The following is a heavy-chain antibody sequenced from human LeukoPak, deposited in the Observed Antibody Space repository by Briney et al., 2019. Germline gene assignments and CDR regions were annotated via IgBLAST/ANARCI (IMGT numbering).Heavy chain of an antibody. J-gene: IGHJ3*02. V-gene: IGHV3-21*01. CDR2: ISSSSTYI. CDR1: GFTFSSYS. D-gene: IGHD2-2*01. Sequence: PGGSLRLSCAASGFTFSSYSMNWVRQAPGKGLEWVSSISSSSTYIYYADSVKGRFTISRDNAKNSLYLQMNSLRAEDTAVYYCARVSCSSTSCYGPFDIWGQGTMVTVSS. CDR3: ARVSCSSTSCYGPFDI.